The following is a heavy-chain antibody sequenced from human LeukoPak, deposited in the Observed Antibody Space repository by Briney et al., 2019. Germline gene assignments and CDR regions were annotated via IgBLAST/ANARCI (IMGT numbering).Heavy chain of an antibody. CDR2: INHSGST. CDR1: GGSFSVYY. CDR3: ARGSRLLY. V-gene: IGHV4-34*01. D-gene: IGHD2-15*01. Sequence: SETLSLTCAVYGGSFSVYYWSWIRQPPGKGLEWIGEINHSGSTNYNPSLKSRVTISVDTSKNQFSLKLSSVTAADTAVYYCARGSRLLYWGQGTLVTVSS. J-gene: IGHJ4*02.